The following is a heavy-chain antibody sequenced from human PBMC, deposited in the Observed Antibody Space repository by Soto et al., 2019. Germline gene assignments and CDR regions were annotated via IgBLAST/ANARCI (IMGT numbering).Heavy chain of an antibody. CDR1: GYSFTSYW. D-gene: IGHD3-22*01. CDR2: IDPSDSYT. J-gene: IGHJ6*02. V-gene: IGHV5-10-1*01. Sequence: GESLKISCKGSGYSFTSYWISWVRQMPGKGLEWMGRIDPSDSYTNYSPSFQGHVTISADKSISTAYLQWSSLKASDTAMYYCARHDYSDRSGYYSVRGYYYYGMDVWGQGTTVTVSS. CDR3: ARHDYSDRSGYYSVRGYYYYGMDV.